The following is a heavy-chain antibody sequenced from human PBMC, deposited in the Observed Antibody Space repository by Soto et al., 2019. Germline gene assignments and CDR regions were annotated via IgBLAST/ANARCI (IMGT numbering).Heavy chain of an antibody. J-gene: IGHJ4*02. V-gene: IGHV2-5*02. CDR3: AHLPWKQLWPRAPVVY. CDR2: IYWDDDK. D-gene: IGHD5-18*01. CDR1: GFSLSTSGVG. Sequence: GSGPTLVNPTQTLTLTCTFSGFSLSTSGVGVGWIRQPPGKALEWLGIIYWDDDKRYRPSLKSRLTITKGTSKNQLVLTMTNMDPVDTATYYCAHLPWKQLWPRAPVVYWGQGTPVTVSS.